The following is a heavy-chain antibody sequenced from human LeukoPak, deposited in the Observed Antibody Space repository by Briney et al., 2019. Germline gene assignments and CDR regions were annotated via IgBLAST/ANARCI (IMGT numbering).Heavy chain of an antibody. J-gene: IGHJ6*02. CDR3: ARDLYYNILTCHYVGHYGMDV. Sequence: GGSLRLSCAASGFTIINNYVSWVRQAPGKGLEWVSTIYSGGSTYYADSVRGRFTISRDNSKNTLYLQMNRLKAEDTAVYYCARDLYYNILTCHYVGHYGMDVWGQGTKVTVSS. CDR2: IYSGGST. D-gene: IGHD3-9*01. V-gene: IGHV3-66*01. CDR1: GFTIINNY.